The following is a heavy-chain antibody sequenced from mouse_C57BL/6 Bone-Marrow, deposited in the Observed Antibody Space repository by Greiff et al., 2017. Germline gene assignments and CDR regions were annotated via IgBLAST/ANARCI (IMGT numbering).Heavy chain of an antibody. CDR3: ARCSYDWYFDV. Sequence: VQLKQSGPELVKPGASVKIPCKASGYTFTDYNMDWVKQSPGQSLEWIGGINPNDGGTIYNPKFKGKATLTVDKSSSTAYMERRSLTSEDTADYYCARCSYDWYFDVWGTGTTVTVSS. CDR2: INPNDGGT. CDR1: GYTFTDYN. V-gene: IGHV1-18*01. D-gene: IGHD1-1*01. J-gene: IGHJ1*03.